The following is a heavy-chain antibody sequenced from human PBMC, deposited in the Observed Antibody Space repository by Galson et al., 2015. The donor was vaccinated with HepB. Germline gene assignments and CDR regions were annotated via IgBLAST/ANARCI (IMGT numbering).Heavy chain of an antibody. CDR3: AYCYSSTWFVGFFQH. CDR1: GFSLNTIGVG. J-gene: IGHJ1*01. D-gene: IGHD2-21*01. CDR2: IYWNDDK. V-gene: IGHV2-5*01. Sequence: PSLVKPTQTLTLTCTFSGFSLNTIGVGVGCLRQPPGKALEWLALIYWNDDKRHSPSLKTRLAITKDTPKNQVVLTMASVDPVDTATYYCAYCYSSTWFVGFFQHWGQGSLVTVSS.